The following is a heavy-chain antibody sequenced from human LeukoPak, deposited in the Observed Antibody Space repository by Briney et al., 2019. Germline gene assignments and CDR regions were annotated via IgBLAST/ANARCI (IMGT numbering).Heavy chain of an antibody. CDR1: GFTFNNYD. CDR3: ARSFHCSGGRCYLDFLL. Sequence: GGSLRLSCAASGFTFNNYDMHWVRQATGKGLEWVAAIGTECDTYYPDSVKGRFTISRENGKNSLFLQMDSLRAGDSAVYYCARSFHCSGGRCYLDFLLWDQGTLVTVS. D-gene: IGHD2-15*01. V-gene: IGHV3-13*01. J-gene: IGHJ1*01. CDR2: IGTECDT.